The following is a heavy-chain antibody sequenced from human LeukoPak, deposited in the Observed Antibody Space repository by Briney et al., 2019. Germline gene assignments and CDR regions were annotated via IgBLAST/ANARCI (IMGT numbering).Heavy chain of an antibody. Sequence: PGGSLRLSCAVSGITLSNYAMSWVRQAPGKGLEWVSAISGSGGSTYYADSVKGRFTISRDNSKNTLYLQMNSLRAEDTAVYYCANSLVSSSAWFDPWGQGTLVTVSS. CDR1: GITLSNYA. CDR2: ISGSGGST. V-gene: IGHV3-23*01. CDR3: ANSLVSSSAWFDP. D-gene: IGHD6-6*01. J-gene: IGHJ5*02.